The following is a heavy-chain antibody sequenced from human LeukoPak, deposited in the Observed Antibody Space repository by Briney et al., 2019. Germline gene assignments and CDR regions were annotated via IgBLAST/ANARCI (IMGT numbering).Heavy chain of an antibody. CDR1: GGSISSSNW. Sequence: SETLSLTCAVSGGSISSSNWWSWVRQPPGKRLEWIGEIYHSGSTTYNPSLKSRVTISVDRSKNQFSLKMRSVTAADTAVYYCARLGEDGYNAPFDYWGQGTLVTVSS. CDR3: ARLGEDGYNAPFDY. J-gene: IGHJ4*02. V-gene: IGHV4-4*02. CDR2: IYHSGST. D-gene: IGHD5-24*01.